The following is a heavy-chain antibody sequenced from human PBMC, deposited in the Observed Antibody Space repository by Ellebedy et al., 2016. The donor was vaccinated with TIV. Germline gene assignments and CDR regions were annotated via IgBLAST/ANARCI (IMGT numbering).Heavy chain of an antibody. CDR2: ISGSGVIT. Sequence: GGSLRLSXAASGFSFSTYGMSWVRQAPGKGLEWVSIISGSGVITHYADSVKGRFTISRDNSQNTLFLQMNRLRAEDTAIYYCAKHDYCSVTACPPDYWGQGTLVPVSS. J-gene: IGHJ4*02. V-gene: IGHV3-23*01. CDR1: GFSFSTYG. D-gene: IGHD2-15*01. CDR3: AKHDYCSVTACPPDY.